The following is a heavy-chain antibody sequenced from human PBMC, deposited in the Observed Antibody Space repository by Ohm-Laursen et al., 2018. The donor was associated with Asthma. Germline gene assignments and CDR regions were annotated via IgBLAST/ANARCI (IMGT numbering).Heavy chain of an antibody. D-gene: IGHD3-3*01. Sequence: SLRLSCAASGFTFDDYAMHWVRQAPGKGLEWVSGISWNSGSIGYADSVKGRFTISRDNAKNSLYLQMNSLRAEDTALYYCAKGQGSTIFGVVIHWGQGTTVTVPS. J-gene: IGHJ6*02. V-gene: IGHV3-9*01. CDR1: GFTFDDYA. CDR3: AKGQGSTIFGVVIH. CDR2: ISWNSGSI.